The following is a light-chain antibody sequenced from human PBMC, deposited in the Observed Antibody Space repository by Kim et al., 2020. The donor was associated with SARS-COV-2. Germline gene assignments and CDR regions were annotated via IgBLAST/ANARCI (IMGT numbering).Light chain of an antibody. CDR1: QSVSRY. CDR3: QQRSNWPPEIT. Sequence: PGERATLSCRASQSVSRYLAWYQQKPGQAPRLLIYDASNRATGIPARFSGSGSGTDFTLTISSLEPEDFAVYYCQQRSNWPPEITFGQGTRLEIK. CDR2: DAS. J-gene: IGKJ5*01. V-gene: IGKV3-11*01.